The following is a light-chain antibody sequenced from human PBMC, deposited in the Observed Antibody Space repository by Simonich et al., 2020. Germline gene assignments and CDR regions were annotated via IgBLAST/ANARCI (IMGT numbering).Light chain of an antibody. J-gene: IGLJ2*01. CDR3: YSAANNNLV. CDR1: VLAKKY. CDR2: KDS. Sequence: SYELTQPSSVSLSPGQTDRITCSGDVLAKKYARWFQQKPGQAPVLGIYKDSTRPAGFPERFSGSSSGTTVTLTISGAQVEDEADYYCYSAANNNLVFGGGTKLTVL. V-gene: IGLV3-27*01.